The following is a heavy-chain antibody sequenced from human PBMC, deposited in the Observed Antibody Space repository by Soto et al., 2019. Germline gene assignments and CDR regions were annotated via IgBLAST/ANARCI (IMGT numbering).Heavy chain of an antibody. CDR3: ARGRYSYGSLGYGMDV. D-gene: IGHD5-18*01. Sequence: SVKVSCKXSGGTFSSYAISWVRQAPGQGLEWMGGIIPIFGTANYAQKFQGRVTITADKSTSTAYMELSSLRSEDTAVYYCARGRYSYGSLGYGMDVWGQGTTVTVSS. CDR2: IIPIFGTA. J-gene: IGHJ6*02. V-gene: IGHV1-69*06. CDR1: GGTFSSYA.